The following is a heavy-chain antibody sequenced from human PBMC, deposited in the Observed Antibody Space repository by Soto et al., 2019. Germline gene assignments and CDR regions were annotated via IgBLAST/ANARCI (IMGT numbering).Heavy chain of an antibody. D-gene: IGHD6-6*01. CDR1: GGSISSYY. Sequence: SETLSLTCTVSGGSISSYYWSWIRQPPGKGLEWIGYIYYSGSTNYNPSLKSRVTISVDTSKNQFSLKLSSVTAADTAVYYCASGRVKSIAARPKSFAFDIWGQGTMVTVSS. CDR2: IYYSGST. V-gene: IGHV4-59*08. CDR3: ASGRVKSIAARPKSFAFDI. J-gene: IGHJ3*02.